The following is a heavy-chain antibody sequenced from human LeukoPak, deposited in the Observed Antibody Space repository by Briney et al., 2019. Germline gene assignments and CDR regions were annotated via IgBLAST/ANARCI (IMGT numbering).Heavy chain of an antibody. V-gene: IGHV1-69*01. J-gene: IGHJ4*02. CDR1: GGTFSSYA. CDR3: ARSPQGIAAAGTEFDY. D-gene: IGHD6-13*01. Sequence: GSSVKVSCKASGGTFSSYAISWVRQAPGQGLEWMGGIIPIFGTANYAQKFQGRVTITADESTSTAYMELSSLRSEDTAVYYCARSPQGIAAAGTEFDYWGQGTLVTVSS. CDR2: IIPIFGTA.